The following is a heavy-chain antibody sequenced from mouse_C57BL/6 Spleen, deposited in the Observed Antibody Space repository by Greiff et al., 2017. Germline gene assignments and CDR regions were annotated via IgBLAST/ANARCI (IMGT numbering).Heavy chain of an antibody. CDR1: GYSFTSYW. V-gene: IGHV1-74*01. CDR3: EIGYDGYYDAMDY. D-gene: IGHD2-3*01. Sequence: VQLQQPGAELVKPGASVKVSCKASGYSFTSYWMHWVKQRPGQGLEWIGRIHPSDSDTNYNQKFKGKATWTVDKSSRTASMQLSSRTSEDSAVYYCEIGYDGYYDAMDYWGQGTSVTVSS. J-gene: IGHJ4*01. CDR2: IHPSDSDT.